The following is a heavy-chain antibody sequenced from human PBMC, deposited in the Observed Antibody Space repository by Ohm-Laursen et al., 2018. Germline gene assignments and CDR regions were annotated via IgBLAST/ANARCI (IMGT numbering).Heavy chain of an antibody. D-gene: IGHD4-17*01. CDR2: ISGSGGST. CDR3: AKGPIWTTVTTAAFDI. V-gene: IGHV3-23*01. CDR1: GFTFSSYA. Sequence: SLRLSCAASGFTFSSYAMSWVRQAPGKGLEWVSAISGSGGSTYYADSVKGRFTISRDNSKNSLYLQMNSLRAEDTALYYCAKGPIWTTVTTAAFDIWGQGTMVPVSS. J-gene: IGHJ3*02.